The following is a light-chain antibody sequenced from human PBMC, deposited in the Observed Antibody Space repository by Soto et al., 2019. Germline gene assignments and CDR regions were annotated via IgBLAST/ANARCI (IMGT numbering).Light chain of an antibody. V-gene: IGKV1-39*01. J-gene: IGKJ2*01. Sequence: DIQMTQSPSSLSASVGDRVTITCRASQSISSYLNWYQQKPEKAPKLLIYAASSLQSGVPSRFSGSGSGTDFTLSISSLQPEDFATYYYQQSYSTPPDTFGQVTKLEIK. CDR3: QQSYSTPPDT. CDR2: AAS. CDR1: QSISSY.